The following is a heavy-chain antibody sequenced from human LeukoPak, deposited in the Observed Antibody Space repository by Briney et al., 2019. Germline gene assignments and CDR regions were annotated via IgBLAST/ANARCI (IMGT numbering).Heavy chain of an antibody. CDR2: ISSSGSTI. CDR3: ARARRGSSGWYDY. J-gene: IGHJ4*02. V-gene: IGHV3-48*03. D-gene: IGHD6-19*01. Sequence: GGSLRLSCAASGFTFSSYEMNWVRQAPGKGLEWVSYISSSGSTIYYADSVKGRFTTSRDNAKNSLYLQMNGLRAEDTAVYYCARARRGSSGWYDYWGQGTLVTVSS. CDR1: GFTFSSYE.